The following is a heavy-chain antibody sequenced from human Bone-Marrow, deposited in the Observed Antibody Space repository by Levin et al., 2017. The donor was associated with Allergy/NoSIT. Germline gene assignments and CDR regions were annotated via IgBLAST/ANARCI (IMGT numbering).Heavy chain of an antibody. Sequence: GGSLRLSCSASGFNFYGHAIHWVRQAPGKGLEWVAFVSSDGQSQYYADSVRGRFTGSRDNSRNTLYLQLNDLRVEDTAVYYCARDRGGSGYNYPVWYVDDWGQGTLVTVSS. CDR2: VSSDGQSQ. D-gene: IGHD5-24*01. CDR1: GFNFYGHA. CDR3: ARDRGGSGYNYPVWYVDD. V-gene: IGHV3-30*04. J-gene: IGHJ4*02.